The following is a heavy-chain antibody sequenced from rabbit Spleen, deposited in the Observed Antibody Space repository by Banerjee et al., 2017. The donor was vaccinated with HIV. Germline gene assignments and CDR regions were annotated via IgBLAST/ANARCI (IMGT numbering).Heavy chain of an antibody. CDR3: ARSDYSEYGYSTFKL. J-gene: IGHJ4*01. D-gene: IGHD6-1*01. CDR1: GFSFSSSYY. V-gene: IGHV1S40*01. CDR2: IYGGSSGHT. Sequence: QSLEESGGDLVQPEGSLTLTCTASGFSFSSSYYMCWVRQAPGKGLEWIGCIYGGSSGHTYYASWAKGRFTISKTSSTTVTLQMTSLTAADTATYFCARSDYSEYGYSTFKLWGQGTLVTVS.